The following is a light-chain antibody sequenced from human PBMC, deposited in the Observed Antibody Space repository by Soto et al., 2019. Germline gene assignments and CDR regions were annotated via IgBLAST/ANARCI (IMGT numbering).Light chain of an antibody. Sequence: DIQMTQSPPTLPATVGDRVTITCRASQTLSRKLSWYQQKPGKAPKVLIHKASSLQSGVPSRFSGSGSGTEFALTISSLQPDDFATYYCQQYSSYSFTFGGGTKVEIK. CDR2: KAS. CDR3: QQYSSYSFT. V-gene: IGKV1-5*03. J-gene: IGKJ4*01. CDR1: QTLSRK.